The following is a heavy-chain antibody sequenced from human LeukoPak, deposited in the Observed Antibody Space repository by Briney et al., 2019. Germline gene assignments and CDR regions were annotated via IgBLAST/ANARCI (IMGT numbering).Heavy chain of an antibody. CDR1: GGSISSGSYY. D-gene: IGHD3-3*01. Sequence: PSQTLSLTCTVSGGSISSGSYYWSWIRQPAGKGLEWIGRIYTSGSTNYNPSLKSRVTISVDTSKNQFSLKLSSVTAADTAVYYCARDLDFGVVTGYFDYWGQGTLVTVSS. V-gene: IGHV4-61*02. J-gene: IGHJ4*02. CDR2: IYTSGST. CDR3: ARDLDFGVVTGYFDY.